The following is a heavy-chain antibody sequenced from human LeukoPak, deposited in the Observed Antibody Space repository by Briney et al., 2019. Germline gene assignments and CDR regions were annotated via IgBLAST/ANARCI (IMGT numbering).Heavy chain of an antibody. V-gene: IGHV1-69*13. CDR1: GGTFTSYA. CDR2: IIPIFGTA. J-gene: IGHJ4*02. Sequence: SVKVSCKASGGTFTSYAISWVRQTPGQGLEWMGGIIPIFGTANYAQKFQGRVTITADESTSTAYMELSSLRSEDTAVYYCAREDTAMVLVDYWGQGTLVTVSS. CDR3: AREDTAMVLVDY. D-gene: IGHD5-18*01.